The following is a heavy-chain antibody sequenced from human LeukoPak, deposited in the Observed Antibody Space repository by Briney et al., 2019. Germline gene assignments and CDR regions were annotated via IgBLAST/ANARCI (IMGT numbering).Heavy chain of an antibody. CDR1: GGSISSSSYY. V-gene: IGHV4-39*01. D-gene: IGHD6-13*01. J-gene: IGHJ5*02. Sequence: SETLSLTCSVSGGSISSSSYYWGWIRQPPGMGLEWIGSIYYSGITYYNQSLKSRATVSVDASKNQFSLNLNSVTAADTAVYYCARRNGHSWDVGNWFDPWGQGTVVTVSS. CDR3: ARRNGHSWDVGNWFDP. CDR2: IYYSGIT.